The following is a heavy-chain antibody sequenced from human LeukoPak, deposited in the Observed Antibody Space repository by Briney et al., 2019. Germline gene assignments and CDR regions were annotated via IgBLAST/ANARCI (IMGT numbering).Heavy chain of an antibody. Sequence: SETLSLTCTASGGSINSGSYYWSWIRQPAGKGLEWIGRIYTSGSTNYNPSLKSRVTISVDTSKNQFSLKLSSVTAADTAVYYCAKQQLGSYYYMDVWGKGTTVTISS. D-gene: IGHD6-13*01. V-gene: IGHV4-61*02. CDR1: GGSINSGSYY. J-gene: IGHJ6*03. CDR3: AKQQLGSYYYMDV. CDR2: IYTSGST.